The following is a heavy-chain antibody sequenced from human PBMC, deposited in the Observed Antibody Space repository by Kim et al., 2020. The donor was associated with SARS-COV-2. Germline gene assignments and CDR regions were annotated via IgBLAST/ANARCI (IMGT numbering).Heavy chain of an antibody. D-gene: IGHD5-18*01. Sequence: NPSLKSRVTIAVDTSKNQFSLKLSSVTAADTAVYYCAGLQLWLEYNWFDPWGQGTLVTVSS. V-gene: IGHV4-31*02. CDR3: AGLQLWLEYNWFDP. J-gene: IGHJ5*02.